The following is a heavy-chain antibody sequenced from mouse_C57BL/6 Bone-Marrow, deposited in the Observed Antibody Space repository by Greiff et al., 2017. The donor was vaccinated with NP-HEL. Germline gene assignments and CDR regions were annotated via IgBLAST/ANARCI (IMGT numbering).Heavy chain of an antibody. V-gene: IGHV1-82*01. CDR3: ARLGGDYWYFDG. J-gene: IGHJ1*03. CDR2: IYPGDGDT. Sequence: LEESGPELVKPGASVKISCKASGYAFSSSWMNWVKQRPGKGLEWIGRIYPGDGDTNYNGKFKGKATLTADKSSSTAYMQLSSLTSEDSAVYFCARLGGDYWYFDGWGTGTTVTVSS. CDR1: GYAFSSSW.